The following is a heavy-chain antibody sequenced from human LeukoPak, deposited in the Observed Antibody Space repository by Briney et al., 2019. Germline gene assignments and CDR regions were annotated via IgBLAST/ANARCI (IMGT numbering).Heavy chain of an antibody. CDR1: GGSISSGDYY. Sequence: PSETLSLTCTVSGGSISSGDYYWSWIRQPPGKGLEWIGYIYYSGSTYYNPSLKSRVTISVDTSKNQFSLKLSSVTAADTAVYYCARANYGSGSLGSRNTYWGQGTLVTVSS. D-gene: IGHD3-10*01. J-gene: IGHJ4*02. CDR2: IYYSGST. CDR3: ARANYGSGSLGSRNTY. V-gene: IGHV4-30-4*01.